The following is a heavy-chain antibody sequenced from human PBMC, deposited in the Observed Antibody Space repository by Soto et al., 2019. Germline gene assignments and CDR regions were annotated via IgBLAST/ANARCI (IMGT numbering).Heavy chain of an antibody. CDR1: GYTFPSYG. V-gene: IGHV1-18*01. Sequence: QVQLVQSGAEVKKAGASVKVSCKASGYTFPSYGISWGRQAPGQGLEWMGWISAYTGNTNFAQNLQGRVTMTTDTSTTTAYMELRSLRSDDTAVYYCARDPNMITFGGGLFDLWGRGTLVTVSS. CDR3: ARDPNMITFGGGLFDL. CDR2: ISAYTGNT. J-gene: IGHJ2*01. D-gene: IGHD3-16*01.